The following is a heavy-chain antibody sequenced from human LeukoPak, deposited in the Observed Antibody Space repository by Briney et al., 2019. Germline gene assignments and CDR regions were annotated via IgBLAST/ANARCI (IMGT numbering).Heavy chain of an antibody. V-gene: IGHV3-23*01. D-gene: IGHD6-13*01. CDR1: GFTFSSYA. CDR3: ARGSGYSSWYYFDH. Sequence: AGGSLRLSCAASGFTFSSYAMSWVRQAPGKGLEWVSAISGSGGSTYYADSVKGRFTISRDNSKNTLYLQMNSLRAEDTGVYYCARGSGYSSWYYFDHWGQGTLVTVSS. CDR2: ISGSGGST. J-gene: IGHJ4*02.